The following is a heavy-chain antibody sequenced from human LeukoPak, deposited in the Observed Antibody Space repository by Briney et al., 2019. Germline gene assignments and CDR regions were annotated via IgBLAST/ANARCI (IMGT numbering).Heavy chain of an antibody. J-gene: IGHJ4*02. Sequence: PGRSLRLSCAASGFTFSSYAMHWVRQAPGKGLEWVAVISYDGSNKYYADSMKGRFTISRDNSKNTLYLQMNSLRAEDTAVYYCASTYSGYEDYWGQGTLVTVSS. CDR2: ISYDGSNK. D-gene: IGHD5-12*01. CDR3: ASTYSGYEDY. CDR1: GFTFSSYA. V-gene: IGHV3-30-3*01.